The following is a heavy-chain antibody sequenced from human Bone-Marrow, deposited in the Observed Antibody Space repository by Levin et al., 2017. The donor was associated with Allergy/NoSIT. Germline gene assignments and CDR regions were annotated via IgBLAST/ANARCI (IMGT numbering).Heavy chain of an antibody. J-gene: IGHJ6*02. CDR2: IRSKADGGTT. Sequence: SGGSLRLSCTASGFTFDDYTVSWVRQAPGKGLEWLGFIRSKADGGTTEYAASVKVRFTISRDDSKRIAYLQMNGLKIEDTALYYCSTGRPYHYDPSGYYYKYGMDVWGQGTTVTVSS. CDR1: GFTFDDYT. D-gene: IGHD3-22*01. CDR3: STGRPYHYDPSGYYYKYGMDV. V-gene: IGHV3-49*04.